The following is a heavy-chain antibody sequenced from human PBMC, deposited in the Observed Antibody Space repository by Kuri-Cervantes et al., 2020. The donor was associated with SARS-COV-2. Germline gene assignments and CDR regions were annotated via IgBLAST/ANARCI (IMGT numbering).Heavy chain of an antibody. CDR2: IWYDGSNK. CDR1: GFTFSSYG. V-gene: IGHV3-33*01. Sequence: GESLKISCAASGFTFSSYGMHWVRQAPGKGLEWVAAIWYDGSNKYYADSVKGRFTISRDNSKNTLYLQMSSLRAEDTAVYYCARSPYGDTSWYYGMDVWGQGTTVTVSS. D-gene: IGHD4-17*01. CDR3: ARSPYGDTSWYYGMDV. J-gene: IGHJ6*02.